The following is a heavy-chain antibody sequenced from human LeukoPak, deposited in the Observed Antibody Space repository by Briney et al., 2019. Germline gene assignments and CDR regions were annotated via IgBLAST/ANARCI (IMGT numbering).Heavy chain of an antibody. Sequence: SETLSLTCAVYGGSFSGYYWSWIRQPPGKGLEWIGEINHSGSTNYNPSLKSRVTISVDTSKNQFSLKLSSVTAADTAVYYCARVAKDYDFWSGSFYYYYGMDVWGQGTTVTVSS. CDR2: INHSGST. D-gene: IGHD3-3*01. CDR3: ARVAKDYDFWSGSFYYYYGMDV. J-gene: IGHJ6*02. CDR1: GGSFSGYY. V-gene: IGHV4-34*01.